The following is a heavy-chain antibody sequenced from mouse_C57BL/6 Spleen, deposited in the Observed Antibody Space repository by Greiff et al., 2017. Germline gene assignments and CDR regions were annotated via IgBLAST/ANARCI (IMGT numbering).Heavy chain of an antibody. V-gene: IGHV1-82*01. Sequence: QVQLQQSGPELVKPGASVKISCKASGYAFSSSWMNWVKQRPGKGLEWIGRIYPGDGDTNYNGKFKGKATLTADKSSSTAYMQLSSLTSEDSAVYFCARAYYSNVPFAYWGQGTLVTVSA. CDR1: GYAFSSSW. J-gene: IGHJ3*01. D-gene: IGHD2-5*01. CDR3: ARAYYSNVPFAY. CDR2: IYPGDGDT.